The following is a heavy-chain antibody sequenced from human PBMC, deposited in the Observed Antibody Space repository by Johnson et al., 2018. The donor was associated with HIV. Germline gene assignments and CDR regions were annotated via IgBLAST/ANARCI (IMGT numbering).Heavy chain of an antibody. Sequence: QVQLVESGGGVVQPGRSLRLSCAASGFTFSSYAMHWVRQAPGKGLEWVAVISYAGSNKYYADSVKGRFTISRDSSKNTLYLQMNTLRPEDTAVYYCAKDRNLGSLFDGFDIWGRGTMVTVSS. CDR1: GFTFSSYA. J-gene: IGHJ3*02. D-gene: IGHD7-27*01. CDR2: ISYAGSNK. CDR3: AKDRNLGSLFDGFDI. V-gene: IGHV3-30-3*01.